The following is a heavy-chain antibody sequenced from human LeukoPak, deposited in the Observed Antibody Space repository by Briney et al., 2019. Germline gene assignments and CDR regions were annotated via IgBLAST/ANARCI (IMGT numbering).Heavy chain of an antibody. CDR3: ARDRLVQQLVRGAFDI. D-gene: IGHD6-6*01. CDR2: INHSGST. Sequence: PSETLSLTCAVYGGSFSGYYWSWIRQPPGKGLEWIGEINHSGSTNYNPSLKSRVTISVDTSKNQFSLKLSSVTAADTAVYYCARDRLVQQLVRGAFDIWGQGTMVTVSS. V-gene: IGHV4-34*01. CDR1: GGSFSGYY. J-gene: IGHJ3*02.